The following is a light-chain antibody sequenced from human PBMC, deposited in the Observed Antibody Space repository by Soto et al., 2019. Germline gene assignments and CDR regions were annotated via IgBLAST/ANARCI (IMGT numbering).Light chain of an antibody. CDR2: DVF. V-gene: IGKV3-15*01. Sequence: EVVMTQSQATLSVSPGERATLSYSASQTVSRNLAWYQQRPGQAPRLLIYDVFTRAAGIPARFSGSGSETEFTLTIRSLQSEDFAVYYCQQYNNWPSFGQGTRLEI. J-gene: IGKJ5*01. CDR3: QQYNNWPS. CDR1: QTVSRN.